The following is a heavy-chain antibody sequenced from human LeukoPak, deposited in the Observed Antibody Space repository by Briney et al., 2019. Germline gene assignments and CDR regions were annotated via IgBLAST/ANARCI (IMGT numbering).Heavy chain of an antibody. J-gene: IGHJ3*02. Sequence: TGGSLRLSCAASGFMFSGYYMSWIRQAPGKGLEWVAYISDSGTTVDYVDSVKGRFTISRDNAKNSLYLQMNSLRVEDTAVYYCAREWSYYDAFDIWGQGTMVTVSS. CDR2: ISDSGTTV. D-gene: IGHD1-26*01. CDR3: AREWSYYDAFDI. V-gene: IGHV3-11*01. CDR1: GFMFSGYY.